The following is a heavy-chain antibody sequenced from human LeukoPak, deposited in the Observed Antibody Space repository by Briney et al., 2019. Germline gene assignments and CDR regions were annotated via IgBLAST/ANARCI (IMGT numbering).Heavy chain of an antibody. CDR1: GGSISSYY. J-gene: IGHJ6*03. CDR3: ARGPSGYYTLSVYYYMDV. CDR2: IYYSGST. D-gene: IGHD3-22*01. Sequence: SETLSLTCTVSGGSISSYYWSWIRQPPGKGLEWIGYIYYSGSTNYNPSLKSGVTISVDTSKNQFSLKLSSVTAADTAVYYCARGPSGYYTLSVYYYMDVWGKGTTVTISS. V-gene: IGHV4-59*01.